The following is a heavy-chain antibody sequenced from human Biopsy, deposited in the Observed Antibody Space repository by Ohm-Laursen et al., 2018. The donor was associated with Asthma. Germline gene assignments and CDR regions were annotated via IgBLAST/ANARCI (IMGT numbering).Heavy chain of an antibody. J-gene: IGHJ2*01. D-gene: IGHD6-6*01. CDR1: GDAMSTSGSY. V-gene: IGHV4-39*02. CDR2: IYYRGRT. Sequence: GTLSLTCIVSGDAMSTSGSYWGWIRQSPGKGLEWIGSIYYRGRTYYNPSLESRVTISADTSKNPFSLKVTSVTAADTAVYYCARAVSSSSYWYFDLWGRGDLVTVSS. CDR3: ARAVSSSSYWYFDL.